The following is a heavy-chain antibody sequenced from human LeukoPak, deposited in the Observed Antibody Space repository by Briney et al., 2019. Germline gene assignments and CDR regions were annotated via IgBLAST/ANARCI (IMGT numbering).Heavy chain of an antibody. J-gene: IGHJ3*02. Sequence: GSLRLSCAASGFTFSSYAMSWIRQPPGKGLEWIGSIYHSGSTYYNPSLKSRVTISVDTSKNQFSLRLSSVTAADTAVYYCARTSRWGSGWFLGVNAFDIWGQGTMVTVSS. V-gene: IGHV4-38-2*01. CDR1: GFTFSSYA. CDR2: IYHSGST. CDR3: ARTSRWGSGWFLGVNAFDI. D-gene: IGHD6-19*01.